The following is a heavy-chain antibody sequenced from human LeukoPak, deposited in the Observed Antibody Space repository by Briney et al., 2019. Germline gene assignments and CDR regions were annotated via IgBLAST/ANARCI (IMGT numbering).Heavy chain of an antibody. CDR1: GFTFSSYA. CDR2: ISGSGGST. CDR3: AIAKVAAAPLYCCYIDL. J-gene: IGHJ6*03. V-gene: IGHV3-23*01. Sequence: PGGSLRLSCAASGFTFSSYAMSWVRQAPGKGLEWVSAISGSGGSTYYAYSVKARFTISRDNSKNTLYLQMNSLRAEDTAVYYCAIAKVAAAPLYCCYIDLGGKGTSVSVS. D-gene: IGHD2-2*02.